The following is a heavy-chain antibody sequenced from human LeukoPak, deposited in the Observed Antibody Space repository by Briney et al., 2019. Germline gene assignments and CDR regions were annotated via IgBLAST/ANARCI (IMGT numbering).Heavy chain of an antibody. V-gene: IGHV3-23*01. CDR2: ISGSGDNT. CDR1: GFTFSSYA. Sequence: PGGSLRLSCAASGFTFSSYAMSWVRQAPGKGLEWVSGISGSGDNTYYADSVKGRFTISRDNAKNSLYLQMNSLRAEDTAVYYCARDELLWFGELLSRYFDYWGQGTLVTVSS. J-gene: IGHJ4*02. D-gene: IGHD3-10*01. CDR3: ARDELLWFGELLSRYFDY.